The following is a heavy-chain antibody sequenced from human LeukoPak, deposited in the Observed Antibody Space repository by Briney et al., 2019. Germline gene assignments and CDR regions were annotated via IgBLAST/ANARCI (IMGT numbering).Heavy chain of an antibody. V-gene: IGHV3-23*01. J-gene: IGHJ5*02. D-gene: IGHD1-1*01. Sequence: GGSLRLSCAASGFVFSSYAMNWVRQAPGKGLEWVSTITAGGSHTYYPDSVKGRFTISRDNSKNTLYLQMNSLRVEDTAVYYCANLNVPWGQGTLVTVSS. CDR2: ITAGGSHT. CDR3: ANLNVP. CDR1: GFVFSSYA.